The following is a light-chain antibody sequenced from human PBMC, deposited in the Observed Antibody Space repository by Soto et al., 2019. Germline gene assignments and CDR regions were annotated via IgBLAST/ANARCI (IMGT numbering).Light chain of an antibody. Sequence: LVVTHSPRSLPVTPGEPASMSCSASHSLHSNGINYLHWYLQKPGQSPQLLIYLGSNRASGVPDRFSGSGSQTEFTLTISSLHPDDFATYYCHQYNSYTWTFGQGTKVDIK. CDR2: LGS. CDR1: HSLHSNGINY. V-gene: IGKV2-28*01. CDR3: HQYNSYTWT. J-gene: IGKJ1*01.